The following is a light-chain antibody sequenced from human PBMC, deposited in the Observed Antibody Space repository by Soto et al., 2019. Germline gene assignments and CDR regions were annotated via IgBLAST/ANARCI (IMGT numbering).Light chain of an antibody. CDR2: LGS. CDR1: QSLLHRDGYNY. J-gene: IGKJ3*01. Sequence: DTMVTQSPLSLPVTPGEPASISCRSSQSLLHRDGYNYLDWYLQKRGQSPPLLIQLGSMRASGVPDRFSGIGSGTEFTLKISRVEAEDVGGYYCMQVLQIPVTFGPGTKVDI. CDR3: MQVLQIPVT. V-gene: IGKV2-28*01.